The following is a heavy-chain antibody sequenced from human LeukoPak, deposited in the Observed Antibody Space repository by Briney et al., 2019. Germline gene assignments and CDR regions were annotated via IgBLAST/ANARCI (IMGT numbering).Heavy chain of an antibody. Sequence: APVKVSCKASGYTFTSYGISWVRQAPGQGLEWMGWMNPNSGNTGYAQKFQGRVTMTRNTSISTAYMELSSLRSEDTAVYYCARVDGLFRTDPWGQGTLVTVSS. J-gene: IGHJ5*02. CDR3: ARVDGLFRTDP. CDR2: MNPNSGNT. V-gene: IGHV1-8*02. D-gene: IGHD5-24*01. CDR1: GYTFTSYG.